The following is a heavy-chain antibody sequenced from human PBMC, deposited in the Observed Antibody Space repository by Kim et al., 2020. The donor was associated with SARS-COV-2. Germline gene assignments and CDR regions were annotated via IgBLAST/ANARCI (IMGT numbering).Heavy chain of an antibody. V-gene: IGHV3-11*05. D-gene: IGHD2-2*01. Sequence: VKGRFTISRDNAKNSLYLKMNSLRAEDTAVYYCARDRCSSTSCYLKYFDYWGQGTLVTVSS. CDR3: ARDRCSSTSCYLKYFDY. J-gene: IGHJ4*02.